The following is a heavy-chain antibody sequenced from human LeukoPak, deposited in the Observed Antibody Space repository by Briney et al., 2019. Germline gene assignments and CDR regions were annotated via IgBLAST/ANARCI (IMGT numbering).Heavy chain of an antibody. CDR1: GGSISSYY. J-gene: IGHJ6*03. D-gene: IGHD3-10*01. CDR3: ARDPSPVRALYYYYYMDV. V-gene: IGHV4-4*07. Sequence: LETLSLTCTVSGGSISSYYWSWIRQPAGKGLEWIGRIYTSGSTNYNPSLKSRVTMSVDTSKNQFSLKLSSVTAAGTAVYYCARDPSPVRALYYYYYMDVWGKGTTVTVSS. CDR2: IYTSGST.